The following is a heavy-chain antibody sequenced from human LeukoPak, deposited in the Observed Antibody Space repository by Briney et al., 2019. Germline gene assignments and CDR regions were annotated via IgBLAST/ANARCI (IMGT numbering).Heavy chain of an antibody. D-gene: IGHD3-22*01. J-gene: IGHJ4*02. V-gene: IGHV3-64*01. CDR2: ISSNGGST. CDR1: GFAFSSYA. CDR3: ARLKGHYYDDERYFDY. Sequence: PGGSLRLSCAASGFAFSSYAMHWVRQAPGKGLEYVSAISSNGGSTYYANSVKGRFTISRDNSKNTLYLQMGSLRAEDMAVYYCARLKGHYYDDERYFDYWGQGTLVSVSS.